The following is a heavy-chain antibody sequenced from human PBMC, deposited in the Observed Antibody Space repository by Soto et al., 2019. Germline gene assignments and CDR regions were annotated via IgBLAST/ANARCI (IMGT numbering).Heavy chain of an antibody. Sequence: QVQLVESGGGVVQPGRSLRLSCAASGFTFSSYGMHWVRQAPGTGLEWVAVISYEGSNKYYADSVKGRFTISRDNSKNTFDLQMNSLRAEDTAVYYCARGRYGSGRWYCDYCGQGTLVTVSS. CDR3: ARGRYGSGRWYCDY. CDR2: ISYEGSNK. V-gene: IGHV3-30*03. CDR1: GFTFSSYG. D-gene: IGHD3-10*01. J-gene: IGHJ4*02.